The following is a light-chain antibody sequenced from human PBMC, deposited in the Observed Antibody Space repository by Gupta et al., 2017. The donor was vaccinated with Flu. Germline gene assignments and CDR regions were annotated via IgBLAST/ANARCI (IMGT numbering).Light chain of an antibody. J-gene: IGKJ1*01. CDR2: GAS. CDR1: QSVSSSY. V-gene: IGKV3-20*01. CDR3: QQDGSSPQT. Sequence: LVLTQSPGTLSLSPGERATLSCRASQSVSSSYLAWYQQKPGQAPRLLIYGASSRATGIPDRFRGSGYGTDFTLTISRLEPEDFAVYYCQQDGSSPQTFGQGTKLEIK.